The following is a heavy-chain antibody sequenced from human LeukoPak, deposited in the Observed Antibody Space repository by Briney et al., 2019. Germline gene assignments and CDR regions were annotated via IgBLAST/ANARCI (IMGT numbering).Heavy chain of an antibody. CDR3: STSGDHDAFDI. CDR2: ILYDGSNK. Sequence: GGSLRLSCAASGFTFSSYGMHWVRQAPGKGLEWVAFILYDGSNKYYADSVKGRFTISRDNSKNTLYLQMNSLRAEDTAVYYCSTSGDHDAFDIWGQGTMVTVSS. V-gene: IGHV3-30*02. D-gene: IGHD2-2*01. CDR1: GFTFSSYG. J-gene: IGHJ3*02.